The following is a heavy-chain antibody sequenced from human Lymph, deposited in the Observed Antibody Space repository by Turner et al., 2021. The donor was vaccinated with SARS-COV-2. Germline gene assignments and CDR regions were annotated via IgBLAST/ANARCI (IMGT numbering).Heavy chain of an antibody. CDR3: ARDRDSSGWVDY. D-gene: IGHD3-22*01. V-gene: IGHV3-30*04. CDR2: ISYDESDK. J-gene: IGHJ4*02. CDR1: GFTFSSYA. Sequence: QVQLVESGGGVVQPGRSLRLSCAASGFTFSSYAMHWVRQAPGKGLEWVAFISYDESDKYYADSVKGRFTFSRDNSKNTLYPRMNSLRAEDTAVYNCARDRDSSGWVDYWGQGTLVTVSS.